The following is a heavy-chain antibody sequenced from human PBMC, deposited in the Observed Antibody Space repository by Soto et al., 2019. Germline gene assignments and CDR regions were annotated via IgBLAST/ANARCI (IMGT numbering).Heavy chain of an antibody. CDR3: AKDQTHAFDI. CDR2: ISDDGSDK. J-gene: IGHJ3*02. V-gene: IGHV3-30*18. CDR1: GFTFSSYG. Sequence: QVQLVESGGGVVQPGRSLRLSCAASGFTFSSYGMYWIRQAPGKGLEWVAVISDDGSDKYYADSVKGRFTISRDNSKNTLYLQMNSLRVEDTAVYYCAKDQTHAFDIWGQWTMVTVSS.